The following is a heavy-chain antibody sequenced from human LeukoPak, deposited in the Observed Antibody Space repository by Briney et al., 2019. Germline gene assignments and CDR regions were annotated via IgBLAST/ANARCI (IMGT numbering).Heavy chain of an antibody. D-gene: IGHD2-2*01. V-gene: IGHV4-4*09. CDR2: IYTSGST. CDR3: ARVVVPAAEGQSAYYYYMDV. CDR1: GGSISSYY. Sequence: SETLSLTCTVSGGSISSYYWSWVRQPPGKGLEWIGYIYTSGSTNYNPSLKSRVTVSVDTSKNQFSLKLSSVTAADTAVYYCARVVVPAAEGQSAYYYYMDVWGKGTTVTVSS. J-gene: IGHJ6*03.